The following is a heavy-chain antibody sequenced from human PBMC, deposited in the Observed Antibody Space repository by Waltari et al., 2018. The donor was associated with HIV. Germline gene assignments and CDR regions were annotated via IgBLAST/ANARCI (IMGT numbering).Heavy chain of an antibody. J-gene: IGHJ4*02. CDR1: GFTFDDYA. CDR2: SSWNSGSR. Sequence: EVQLVESGGGLVQPGRSLRLSCAASGFTFDDYAMNWVRQAPGKGLEWVSGSSWNSGSRGYADSVKGRFTISRDNAKNSLYLQMNSLRAEDTALYYCAKDINGVAGYFDYWGQGTLVTVSS. V-gene: IGHV3-9*01. D-gene: IGHD6-19*01. CDR3: AKDINGVAGYFDY.